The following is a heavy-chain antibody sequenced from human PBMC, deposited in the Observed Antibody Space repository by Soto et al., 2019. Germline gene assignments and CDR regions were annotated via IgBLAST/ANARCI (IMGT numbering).Heavy chain of an antibody. D-gene: IGHD6-6*01. J-gene: IGHJ6*02. V-gene: IGHV4-34*01. CDR2: INHSGST. CDR1: GGSFSGYY. CDR3: ARVLSIAARLGYYYYGMDV. Sequence: SETLSLTCAVYGGSFSGYYWSWIRQPPGKGLEWIGEINHSGSTNYNPSLKSRVTISVDTSKNQFSLKLSSVTAADTAVYYCARVLSIAARLGYYYYGMDVWGQGTTVTVSS.